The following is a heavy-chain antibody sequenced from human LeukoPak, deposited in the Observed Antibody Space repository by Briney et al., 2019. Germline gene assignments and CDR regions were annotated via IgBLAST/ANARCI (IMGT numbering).Heavy chain of an antibody. CDR3: AKDDHYYDSSGYYYGYFQH. J-gene: IGHJ1*01. V-gene: IGHV3-33*06. CDR1: GFTFGSYG. CDR2: IWYDGSNK. D-gene: IGHD3-22*01. Sequence: PGGSLRLSCAASGFTFGSYGMHWVRQAPGKGLEWVAVIWYDGSNKYYADSVKGRSTISRDNSKNTLYLQMNSLRAEDTAVYYCAKDDHYYDSSGYYYGYFQHWGQGTLVTVSS.